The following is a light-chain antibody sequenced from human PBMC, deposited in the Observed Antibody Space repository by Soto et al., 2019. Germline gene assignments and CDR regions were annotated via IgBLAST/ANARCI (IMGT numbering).Light chain of an antibody. J-gene: IGKJ5*01. Sequence: DLQMTQSPSSLSASVGDRVTITCQASQGISKYLNWYQQKPGKAPKLLIYDASNLETGVPSRFSGGGSATDFTFTISSLQPEDIATYFCQQYDNLPITFGQGTRLEI. CDR3: QQYDNLPIT. CDR1: QGISKY. V-gene: IGKV1-33*01. CDR2: DAS.